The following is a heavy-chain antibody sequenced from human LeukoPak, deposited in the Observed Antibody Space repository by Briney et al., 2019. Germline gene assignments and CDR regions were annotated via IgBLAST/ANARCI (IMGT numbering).Heavy chain of an antibody. CDR1: GGSFSNYY. V-gene: IGHV4-34*01. J-gene: IGHJ3*02. D-gene: IGHD3-3*01. CDR2: INQSGYI. CDR3: ARGRDFWSGYAFDI. Sequence: SETLSLTCAVYGGSFSNYYWNWIRQPPGKGLEWIGEINQSGYINYNPSLKSRVTISLDTSKNQFSLRLSSVIAADTAVYYCARGRDFWSGYAFDIWGQGTMVTVSS.